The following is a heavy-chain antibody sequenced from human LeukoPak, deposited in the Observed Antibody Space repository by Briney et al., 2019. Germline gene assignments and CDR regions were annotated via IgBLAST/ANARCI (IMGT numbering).Heavy chain of an antibody. Sequence: SETLSLTCTVSGGSISSGSYYWTWIRQYPGKGLEWIGYTHYSGSGYNNPSLKSRVTISVDTSKSQFSLKLNSVTAADTAVYFCARGAGRCGGDCYSSDSWGQGTLVTVSS. CDR2: THYSGSG. CDR3: ARGAGRCGGDCYSSDS. J-gene: IGHJ4*02. CDR1: GGSISSGSYY. D-gene: IGHD2-21*02. V-gene: IGHV4-31*03.